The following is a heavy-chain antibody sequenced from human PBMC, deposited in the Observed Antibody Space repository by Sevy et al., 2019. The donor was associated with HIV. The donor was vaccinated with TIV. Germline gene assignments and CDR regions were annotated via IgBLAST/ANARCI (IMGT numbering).Heavy chain of an antibody. J-gene: IGHJ6*02. CDR2: IIPIFGTA. CDR3: ARVPTTMVRGVRPYYYYGMDV. V-gene: IGHV1-69*13. D-gene: IGHD3-10*01. Sequence: ASVKVSCKASGGTFSSYAISWVRQAPGQGLEWMGGIIPIFGTANYAQKFQGRVTITADESTSTAYMELSSLRSEDTTVYYCARVPTTMVRGVRPYYYYGMDVWGLGTTVTVSS. CDR1: GGTFSSYA.